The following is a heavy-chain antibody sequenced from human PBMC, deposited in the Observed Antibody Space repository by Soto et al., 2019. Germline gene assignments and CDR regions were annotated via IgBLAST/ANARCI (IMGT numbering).Heavy chain of an antibody. CDR3: ARDGASY. J-gene: IGHJ4*02. CDR1: GFTFSTYA. V-gene: IGHV3-30-3*01. CDR2: IAYDGTNK. Sequence: QVQLVESGGGVVQPGRSLRLSCAASGFTFSTYAMHWLRQAPGKGLEWVAVIAYDGTNKYYADSVKGRFTFSRDNSKNTLYLQMNSLRPEDTAVFYCARDGASYWGQGTPVIVSS. D-gene: IGHD3-16*01.